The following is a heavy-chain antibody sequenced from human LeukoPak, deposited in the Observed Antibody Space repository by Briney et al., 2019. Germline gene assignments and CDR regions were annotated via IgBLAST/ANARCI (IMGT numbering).Heavy chain of an antibody. D-gene: IGHD5-12*01. J-gene: IGHJ6*03. Sequence: GASVKVSCKASGYTFTGYYMHWVRQAAGQGLEWMGWINPNSGGTNYAQKFQGRVTMTRDTSISTAYMELSRLRSDDTAVYYCARSPIVATKDYYYYYYMDVWGRGTTVTVSS. V-gene: IGHV1-2*02. CDR2: INPNSGGT. CDR3: ARSPIVATKDYYYYYYMDV. CDR1: GYTFTGYY.